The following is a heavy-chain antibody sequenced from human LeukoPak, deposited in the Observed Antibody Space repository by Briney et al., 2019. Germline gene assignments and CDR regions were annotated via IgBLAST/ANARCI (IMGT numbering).Heavy chain of an antibody. CDR1: GYASTDYS. D-gene: IGHD5-24*01. CDR3: ARETGRDGYQDLAY. CDR2: TNPNSGRT. J-gene: IGHJ4*02. Sequence: GASVKLSCNASGYASTDYSIHWVRHAPGPGLEWMGWTNPNSGRTDSAQRFQGRVTMTRDTPISTAYMELSRLRSDHTAMYYCARETGRDGYQDLAYWGQGTLVSVSS. V-gene: IGHV1-2*02.